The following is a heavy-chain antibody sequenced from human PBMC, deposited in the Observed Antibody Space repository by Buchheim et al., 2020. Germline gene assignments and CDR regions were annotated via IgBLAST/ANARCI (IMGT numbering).Heavy chain of an antibody. CDR2: IRGSGGST. CDR3: AKIPGIAVAGMFDY. Sequence: EVQLLESGGGLVQPGGSLRLSCAASGFTFSSYAMSWVRQAPGKGLEWVSAIRGSGGSTYYADSVKGRFIFSRDNSKHQMSLQMNSLRAEDTAVYYCAKIPGIAVAGMFDYWGQGTL. D-gene: IGHD6-19*01. V-gene: IGHV3-23*01. CDR1: GFTFSSYA. J-gene: IGHJ4*01.